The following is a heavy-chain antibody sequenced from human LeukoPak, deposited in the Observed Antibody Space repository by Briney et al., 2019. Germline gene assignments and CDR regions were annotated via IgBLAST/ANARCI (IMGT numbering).Heavy chain of an antibody. J-gene: IGHJ4*02. V-gene: IGHV4-61*02. CDR3: ARGGWNKSDY. Sequence: SETQSLTCTVSGGSISSGSYYWSWIRQPAGKGLEWIGRIYTSGSTTYHPSLKSRVTISVDRSKDQFSLKLSSVTAADTAVYYCARGGWNKSDYWGQGTLVTVSS. D-gene: IGHD3-22*01. CDR2: IYTSGST. CDR1: GGSISSGSYY.